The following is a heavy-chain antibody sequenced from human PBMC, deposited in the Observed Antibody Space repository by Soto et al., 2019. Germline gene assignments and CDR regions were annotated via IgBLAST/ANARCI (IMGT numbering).Heavy chain of an antibody. CDR3: ASGHDNYGYYGMDV. D-gene: IGHD5-12*01. CDR1: GGTLTSFA. Sequence: QVQLVQSGSEVKKPGSSVKVSCKASGGTLTSFAISWVRQAPGQGLEWVGTFIPIVGMAKYGQSFQGRVTISADQSTNTLFMELRSLSYEDPAMYYWASGHDNYGYYGMDVLGQGTTVTVSS. V-gene: IGHV1-69*04. J-gene: IGHJ6*02. CDR2: FIPIVGMA.